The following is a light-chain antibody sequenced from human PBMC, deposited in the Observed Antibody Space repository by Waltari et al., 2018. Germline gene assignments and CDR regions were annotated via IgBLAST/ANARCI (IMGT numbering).Light chain of an antibody. Sequence: QSALTQPRSVSGSPGQSVTISCTGTSRDVGAYNFVSWYQQHPGKAPKLIIYDVSKWPSGIPDRFSGSKSGNTASLTISGLQAEDEADYFCCSHAGSYTWVFGGGTKLTVL. CDR3: CSHAGSYTWV. CDR1: SRDVGAYNF. V-gene: IGLV2-11*01. J-gene: IGLJ3*02. CDR2: DVS.